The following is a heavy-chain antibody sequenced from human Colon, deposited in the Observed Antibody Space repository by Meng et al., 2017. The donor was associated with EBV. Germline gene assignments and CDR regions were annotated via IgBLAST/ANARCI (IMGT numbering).Heavy chain of an antibody. CDR2: IFHSGLT. J-gene: IGHJ2*01. CDR1: GGSISSSNW. Sequence: QLQLQEPGPGLVKPSDTLSLTCAVSGGSISSSNWWGWVRQSPEKGLEWIGEIFHSGLTNYNPSLQSRVTISVDKSKNQFSLEVTSVTAADTAIYYCMRDLLVLEKNEVWGRGTLVTVSS. CDR3: MRDLLVLEKNEV. D-gene: IGHD1-1*01. V-gene: IGHV4-4*02.